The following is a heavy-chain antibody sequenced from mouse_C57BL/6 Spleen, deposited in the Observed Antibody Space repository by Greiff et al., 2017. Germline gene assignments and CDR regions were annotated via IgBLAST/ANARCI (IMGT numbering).Heavy chain of an antibody. V-gene: IGHV1-80*01. CDR1: GYAFSSYW. CDR2: IYPGEGET. CDR3: ARDYGSRRGDY. J-gene: IGHJ2*01. D-gene: IGHD1-1*01. Sequence: QVQLQQSGAELVKPGASVKISCKASGYAFSSYWLNWVKQRPGKGLEWIGQIYPGEGETNYNGKFKGKATLTADKSSSTAYMQLSSLTSEDSAVYFCARDYGSRRGDYWGQGTTLTVSS.